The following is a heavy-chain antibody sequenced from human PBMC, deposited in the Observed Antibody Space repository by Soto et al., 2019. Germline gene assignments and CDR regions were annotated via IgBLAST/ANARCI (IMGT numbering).Heavy chain of an antibody. CDR1: GFTFSSYS. J-gene: IGHJ4*02. CDR2: ISSSSSYI. D-gene: IGHD6-13*01. CDR3: ARDVYSSSWPLPFDY. V-gene: IGHV3-21*01. Sequence: GALRLSCAASGFTFSSYSMNWVRQAPGKGLEWVSSISSSSSYIYYADSVKGRFTISRDNAKNSLYLQMNSLRAEDTAVYYCARDVYSSSWPLPFDYWGQGPMVTVSS.